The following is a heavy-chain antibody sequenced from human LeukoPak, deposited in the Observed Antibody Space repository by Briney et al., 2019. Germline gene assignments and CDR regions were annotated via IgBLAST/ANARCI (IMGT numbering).Heavy chain of an antibody. CDR2: ISSGSSYI. Sequence: PGGSLRLSCAAPGFPFSSYSMNWVRQAPGKGLEWVSSISSGSSYIYYADSVKGRFTISRDNAKNSLYLQMNSLRAEDTAVYYCASSTVTFYYYYMDVWGKGTTVTVSS. J-gene: IGHJ6*03. CDR3: ASSTVTFYYYYMDV. CDR1: GFPFSSYS. V-gene: IGHV3-21*01. D-gene: IGHD4-17*01.